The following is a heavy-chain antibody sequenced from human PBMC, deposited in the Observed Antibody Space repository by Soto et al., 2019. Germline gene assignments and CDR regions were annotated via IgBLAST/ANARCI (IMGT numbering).Heavy chain of an antibody. CDR1: GGTFSSYA. CDR3: ASRTPRYRYGYHAEKFDY. D-gene: IGHD5-18*01. V-gene: IGHV1-69*13. J-gene: IGHJ4*02. Sequence: ASVKVSCKASGGTFSSYAISWVRQAPGQGLEWMGGIIPIFGTANYAQKFQGRVTITADESTSTAYMELSSLRSEDTAVYYCASRTPRYRYGYHAEKFDYWGQGTLVTVSS. CDR2: IIPIFGTA.